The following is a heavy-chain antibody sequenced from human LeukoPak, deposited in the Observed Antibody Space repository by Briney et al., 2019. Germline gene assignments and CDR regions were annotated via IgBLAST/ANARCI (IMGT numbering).Heavy chain of an antibody. D-gene: IGHD2-2*01. CDR3: AREVKDVGYCSSISCYYYYYGMDV. CDR2: IKQDGSEK. Sequence: GGSLRLSCAASGFTLSSYWMSWVRQAPGKGLEWVANIKQDGSEKYYVDSVKGRFTISRDNAKNSLYLQMNSLRAEDTAVYYCAREVKDVGYCSSISCYYYYYGMDVWGQGTTVTVSS. CDR1: GFTLSSYW. J-gene: IGHJ6*02. V-gene: IGHV3-7*05.